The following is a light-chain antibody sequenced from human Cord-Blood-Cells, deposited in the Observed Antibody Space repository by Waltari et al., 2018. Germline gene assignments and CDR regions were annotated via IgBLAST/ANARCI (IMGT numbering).Light chain of an antibody. CDR1: SSDVGGFNY. J-gene: IGLJ2*01. V-gene: IGLV2-14*01. Sequence: QSALTQPASVSGSPGQPITISWTGTSSDVGGFNYVSWYQQHPGKAPKLMIYDVSNRPSGVSNRFSGSKSGNTASLTISGLQAEDEADYYCSSYTSSSTLVFGGGTKLTVL. CDR3: SSYTSSSTLV. CDR2: DVS.